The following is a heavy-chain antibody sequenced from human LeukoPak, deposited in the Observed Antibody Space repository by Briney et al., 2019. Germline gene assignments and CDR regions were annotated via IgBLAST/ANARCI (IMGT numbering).Heavy chain of an antibody. CDR1: GFTFSSYA. J-gene: IGHJ6*02. D-gene: IGHD3-3*01. CDR2: ISGSGGST. CDR3: AKDPYYDFWSGNLYGMDV. Sequence: GGSLRLSCAASGFTFSSYAMSWVRQAPGKGLEWVSAISGSGGSTYYADSVKGRFTISRDNSKNTLYLQMNSLRAEDTAVYYCAKDPYYDFWSGNLYGMDVWGQGTTVTVSS. V-gene: IGHV3-23*01.